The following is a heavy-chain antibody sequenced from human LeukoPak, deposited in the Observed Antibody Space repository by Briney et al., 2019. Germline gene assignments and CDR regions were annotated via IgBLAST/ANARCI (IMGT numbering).Heavy chain of an antibody. V-gene: IGHV1-18*01. J-gene: IGHJ6*02. Sequence: ASVTVSCKASGYTFTSYGISWVRQAPGQGLEWMGWISAYNGNTNYAQKLQGRVTMTTDTSTSTAYMELRSLRSDDTAVYYCATFSYYDFWSGSPHYYYYYYGMDVWGQGTTVTVSS. CDR2: ISAYNGNT. CDR1: GYTFTSYG. D-gene: IGHD3-3*01. CDR3: ATFSYYDFWSGSPHYYYYYYGMDV.